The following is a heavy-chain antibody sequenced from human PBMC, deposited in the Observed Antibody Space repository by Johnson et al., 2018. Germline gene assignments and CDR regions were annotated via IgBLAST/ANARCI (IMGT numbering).Heavy chain of an antibody. J-gene: IGHJ6*02. Sequence: QVQLVESGGGVVQXGRSXRLXCAASGFSFSNYGMHWVRQAPGKGLEWVAVISYDGSNKYYADSVKGRFTISRDNSKNIIFLQMNSLRAEDTAVYYCAKDPTGIYLHYYGLDVWGQGTTVIVSS. CDR2: ISYDGSNK. CDR1: GFSFSNYG. V-gene: IGHV3-30*18. D-gene: IGHD5-12*01. CDR3: AKDPTGIYLHYYGLDV.